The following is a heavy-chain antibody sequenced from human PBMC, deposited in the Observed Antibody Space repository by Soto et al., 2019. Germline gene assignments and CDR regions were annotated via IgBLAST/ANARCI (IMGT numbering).Heavy chain of an antibody. D-gene: IGHD3-3*01. CDR3: ARDRVTIQVSPRQYYYYYYGMDV. Sequence: QVQLVQSGAEVKKPGSSVKVSCKASGGTFSSYAISWVRQAPGQGLEWMGGIIPIFGTANYAQKFQGRVTITADESTSTAYMELSSLRSEDTAVYYCARDRVTIQVSPRQYYYYYYGMDVWGQGTTVTVSS. CDR2: IIPIFGTA. V-gene: IGHV1-69*01. J-gene: IGHJ6*02. CDR1: GGTFSSYA.